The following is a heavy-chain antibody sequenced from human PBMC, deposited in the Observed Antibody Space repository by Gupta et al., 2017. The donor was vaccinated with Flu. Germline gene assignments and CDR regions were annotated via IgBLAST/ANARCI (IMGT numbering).Heavy chain of an antibody. D-gene: IGHD6-19*01. CDR1: GFTFSSYG. CDR2: ISYDGSNK. CDR3: AKLASSGWYEGDFDY. J-gene: IGHJ4*02. V-gene: IGHV3-30*18. Sequence: QVQLVESGGGVVQPGRSLRLSCAASGFTFSSYGMHWVRQAPGKGLEWVAVISYDGSNKYYADSVKGRFTISRDNSKNTLYLQMNSLRAEDTAVYYCAKLASSGWYEGDFDYWGQGTLVTVSS.